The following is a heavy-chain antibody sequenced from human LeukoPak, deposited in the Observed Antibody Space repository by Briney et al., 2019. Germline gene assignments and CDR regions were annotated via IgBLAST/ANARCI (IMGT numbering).Heavy chain of an antibody. CDR3: ARLGAGPTYYDFWSGYSSFYFDY. J-gene: IGHJ4*02. D-gene: IGHD3-3*01. V-gene: IGHV4-39*02. CDR1: GGSTSSGSYY. CDR2: VSSSGNT. Sequence: PSETLSLTCTVSGGSTSSGSYYWGWIRQPPGKGLEWIGGVSSSGNTYYNPSLKSRITILIDTSKNHFSLKLSSVSAADTAVYYCARLGAGPTYYDFWSGYSSFYFDYWGQGTLVTVSS.